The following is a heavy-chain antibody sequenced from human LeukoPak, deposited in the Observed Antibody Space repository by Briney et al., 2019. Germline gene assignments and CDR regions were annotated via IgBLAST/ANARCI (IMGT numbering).Heavy chain of an antibody. D-gene: IGHD1-26*01. CDR1: GFTFENYA. J-gene: IGHJ4*02. Sequence: GGSLRLSCAASGFTFENYAMSWVRQAPGKGLEWVSTISGRGAETYYADSVKGRFTLSRDNPKNTHFLQMDSLRAEDTAVYYCAKGGHYSPFDYWGQGTLVTVPS. V-gene: IGHV3-23*01. CDR3: AKGGHYSPFDY. CDR2: ISGRGAET.